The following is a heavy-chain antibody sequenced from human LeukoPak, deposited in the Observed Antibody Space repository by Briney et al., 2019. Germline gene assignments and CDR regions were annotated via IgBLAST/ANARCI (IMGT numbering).Heavy chain of an antibody. Sequence: GAAVKVSCKASGYTFTSYYMHWVRQAPGQGLEWMGIINPSGGSTSYAQKFQGRVTMTRDTSTSTVYMELSSLRSEDTAVYYCAGAPAGQLVGGHWFDPWGQGTLVTVSS. D-gene: IGHD6-6*01. V-gene: IGHV1-46*01. CDR1: GYTFTSYY. CDR2: INPSGGST. J-gene: IGHJ5*02. CDR3: AGAPAGQLVGGHWFDP.